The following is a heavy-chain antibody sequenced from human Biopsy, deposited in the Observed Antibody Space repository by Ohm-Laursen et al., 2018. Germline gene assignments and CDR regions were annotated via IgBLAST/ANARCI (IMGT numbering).Heavy chain of an antibody. J-gene: IGHJ4*02. Sequence: SETLSLTCTVSGGSISSDYWSWIRQTPGKGLEWIGYIYYSGSTNYNPSLKSRVTISVDTSKNQFSLKVRSVTAADTAVYFCGNEVHGRDYWGLGALVTVSS. V-gene: IGHV4-59*12. CDR1: GGSISSDY. D-gene: IGHD2-15*01. CDR3: GNEVHGRDY. CDR2: IYYSGST.